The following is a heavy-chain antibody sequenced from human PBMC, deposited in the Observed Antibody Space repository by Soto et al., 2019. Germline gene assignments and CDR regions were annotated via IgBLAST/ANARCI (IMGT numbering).Heavy chain of an antibody. CDR3: ARSRSGAVADSFDF. CDR2: ISRDGTNK. Sequence: GGSLRLSCTASGFTFSRYAIHWVRQAPGKGLEWVAVISRDGTNKYYVDSVKGRFTISRDNSRNTLYLQMNSLRHEDAAVYYCARSRSGAVADSFDFWGQGTLVTVSS. V-gene: IGHV3-30*04. D-gene: IGHD3-10*01. CDR1: GFTFSRYA. J-gene: IGHJ4*02.